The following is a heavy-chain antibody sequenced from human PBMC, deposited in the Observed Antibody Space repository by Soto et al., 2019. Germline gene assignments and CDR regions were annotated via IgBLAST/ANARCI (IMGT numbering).Heavy chain of an antibody. CDR1: GFTFSDYY. CDR2: ISSSSSYT. J-gene: IGHJ4*02. D-gene: IGHD3-22*01. V-gene: IGHV3-11*06. Sequence: GSLRLSCAASGFTFSDYYMSWIRQAPGKGLEWVSYISSSSSYTNYADSVKGRFTISRDNAKNSLYLQMNSLRAEGTAVYYCARASYYYDSSGYPDYWGQGTLVTVSS. CDR3: ARASYYYDSSGYPDY.